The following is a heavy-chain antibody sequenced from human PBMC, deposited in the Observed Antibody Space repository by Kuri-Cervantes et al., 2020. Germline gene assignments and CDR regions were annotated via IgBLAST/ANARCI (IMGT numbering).Heavy chain of an antibody. CDR3: AKANWNYEGRVAFDI. J-gene: IGHJ3*02. V-gene: IGHV3-9*01. D-gene: IGHD1-7*01. Sequence: GGSLRPSGAASGLTFVDYAMHGVRQAPGKGREWVSGISGNSGSIGYADSVKGRFTISRDNAKNSLYLQMNSLRAEDTALYYCAKANWNYEGRVAFDIWGQGTMVTVSS. CDR2: ISGNSGSI. CDR1: GLTFVDYA.